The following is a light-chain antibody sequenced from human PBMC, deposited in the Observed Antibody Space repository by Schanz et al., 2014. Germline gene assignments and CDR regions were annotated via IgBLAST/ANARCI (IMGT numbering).Light chain of an antibody. CDR1: SSDVGTYNL. V-gene: IGLV2-14*02. Sequence: QSVLTQPASVSGSPGQSITISCTGTSSDVGTYNLVSWYQQHPGKAPKFMIYEVSKRPSGVSNRFSGSKSGNTASLTISGLQAEDEAYYYCSSFTSSSTWVFGGGTKLTVL. CDR3: SSFTSSSTWV. CDR2: EVS. J-gene: IGLJ3*02.